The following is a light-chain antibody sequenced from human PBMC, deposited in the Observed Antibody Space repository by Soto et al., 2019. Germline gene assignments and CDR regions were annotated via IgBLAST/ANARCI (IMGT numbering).Light chain of an antibody. CDR1: QSVLFSSNNKNY. CDR2: WAS. Sequence: DIVMTQSPDSLAVSLGERATINCKSSQSVLFSSNNKNYLAWYQQKPGQPPKLLFYWASTRESGVPDRFSGSGSGTDFTLTINSLQAEDVAVYYCQQYFNTHYTFGQGTKLEIK. CDR3: QQYFNTHYT. J-gene: IGKJ2*01. V-gene: IGKV4-1*01.